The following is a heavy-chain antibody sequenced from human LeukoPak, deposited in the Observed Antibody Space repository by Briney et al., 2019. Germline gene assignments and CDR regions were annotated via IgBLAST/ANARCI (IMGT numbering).Heavy chain of an antibody. J-gene: IGHJ5*02. CDR1: GYTFTGYY. Sequence: ASVKVSCKASGYTFTGYYMHWVRQAPGQGLEWMGWINPNSGGTNYAQKFQGRVTMTRDTSISTAYMELSRLRSDDTAVYHCARGSIAARAWFDPWGQGTLVTVSS. V-gene: IGHV1-2*02. D-gene: IGHD6-6*01. CDR2: INPNSGGT. CDR3: ARGSIAARAWFDP.